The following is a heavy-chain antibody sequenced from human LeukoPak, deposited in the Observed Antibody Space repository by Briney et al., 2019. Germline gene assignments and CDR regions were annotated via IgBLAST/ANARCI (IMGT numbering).Heavy chain of an antibody. D-gene: IGHD1/OR15-1a*01. CDR1: GFTFSTYA. CDR3: AKGRTNDY. Sequence: GGSLRLSCAASGFTFSTYAMSWVRQTPEKGLEWVSAISDTGGNTFYADFVKGRFTISRDNSKNTLYLQMNSLRAEDTAIYYCAKGRTNDYWGQGTLVTVSS. J-gene: IGHJ4*02. V-gene: IGHV3-23*01. CDR2: ISDTGGNT.